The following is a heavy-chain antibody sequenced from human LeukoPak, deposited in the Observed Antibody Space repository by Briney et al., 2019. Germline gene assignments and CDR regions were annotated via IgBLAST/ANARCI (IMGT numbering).Heavy chain of an antibody. D-gene: IGHD3-10*01. CDR2: INPNSGGT. V-gene: IGHV1-2*02. J-gene: IGHJ3*02. CDR1: GYTFTAYS. Sequence: ASVKVSCKASGYTFTAYSMHWVRQAPRKGLEWMGCINPNSGGTNYAQKFQGRVTMTRDTSITTAYMELSRLRSDDTAVYYCARDLDYYGSGSFFNIWGQGAMVTVSS. CDR3: ARDLDYYGSGSFFNI.